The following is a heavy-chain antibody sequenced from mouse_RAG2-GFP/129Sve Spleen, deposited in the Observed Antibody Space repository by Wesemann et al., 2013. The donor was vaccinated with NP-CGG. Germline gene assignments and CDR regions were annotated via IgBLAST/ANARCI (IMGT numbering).Heavy chain of an antibody. Sequence: QIQLVQSGPELKKPGETVKISCKASGYTFTNYGMNWVKQAPGKGLKWMGWINTNTGEPTYAEEFKGRFAFSLETSASTAYLQINNLKNEDTATYFCARSNWGYFDVWGAGTTVTVSS. CDR1: GYTFTNYG. D-gene: IGHD4-1*01. V-gene: IGHV9-3*02. CDR2: INTNTGEP. J-gene: IGHJ1*01. CDR3: ARSNWGYFDV.